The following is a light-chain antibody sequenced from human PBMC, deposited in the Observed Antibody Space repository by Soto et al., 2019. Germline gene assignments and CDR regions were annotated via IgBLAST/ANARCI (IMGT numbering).Light chain of an antibody. CDR1: QSVSSN. CDR2: GAY. CDR3: QQYNTWPPWT. V-gene: IGKV3-15*01. Sequence: EIVMTQSPATLSVSPGERATLSCRASQSVSSNLAWYQQKPRQAPRLLIYGAYTRATGIPARCSGSGSGTELNITISSLQSDYFAVYFSQQYNTWPPWTFGQGTKVEIK. J-gene: IGKJ1*01.